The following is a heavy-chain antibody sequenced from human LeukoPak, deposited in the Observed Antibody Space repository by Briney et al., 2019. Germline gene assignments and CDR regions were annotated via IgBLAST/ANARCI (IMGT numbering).Heavy chain of an antibody. J-gene: IGHJ4*02. Sequence: SQTLSLTCTVSGGSISSGDYYWSWIRQPPGKGLEWIGYIYYSGSTYYNPSLKSRVTISVDTSKNQFSLKLSSVTAADTAVYYCAKVNWCSASCADAWGQGTLVTVSS. CDR2: IYYSGST. V-gene: IGHV4-30-4*01. CDR3: AKVNWCSASCADA. CDR1: GGSISSGDYY. D-gene: IGHD2-2*01.